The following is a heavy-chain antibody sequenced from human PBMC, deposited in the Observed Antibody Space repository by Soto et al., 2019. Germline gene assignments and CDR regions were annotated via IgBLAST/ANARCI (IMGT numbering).Heavy chain of an antibody. CDR1: GYSFTKYW. J-gene: IGHJ6*02. V-gene: IGHV5-10-1*01. CDR3: ARHYICRGGDCYYYGMDV. D-gene: IGHD3-16*01. Sequence: GESLKISCKGSGYSFTKYWISWVRQMPGKGLEWMGRIDPSDSYINYSPSFQGHVTISADKSINTAYLQWSSLRASDTAIYYCARHYICRGGDCYYYGMDVWGQGATVTVSS. CDR2: IDPSDSYI.